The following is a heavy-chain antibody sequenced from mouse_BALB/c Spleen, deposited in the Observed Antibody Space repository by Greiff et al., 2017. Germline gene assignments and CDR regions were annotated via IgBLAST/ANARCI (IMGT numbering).Heavy chain of an antibody. CDR2: ISYSGST. V-gene: IGHV3-2*02. J-gene: IGHJ1*01. CDR3: ATVVAKLYWYFDV. D-gene: IGHD1-1*01. CDR1: GYSITSDYA. Sequence: EVQLVESGPGLVKPSQSLSLTCTVTGYSITSDYAWNWIRQFPGNKLEWMGYISYSGSTSYNPSLKSRISITRDTSKNQFFLQLNSVTTEDTATYYCATVVAKLYWYFDVWGAGTTVTVSS.